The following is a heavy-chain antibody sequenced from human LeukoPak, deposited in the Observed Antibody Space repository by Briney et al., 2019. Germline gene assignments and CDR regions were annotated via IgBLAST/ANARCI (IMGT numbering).Heavy chain of an antibody. J-gene: IGHJ6*02. Sequence: PSETLSLTCAVYGGSLSGSYWSWVRQAPGKGLEWVANIKQDGSEKYYVDSVKGRFTISRDNAKNSLYLQMNSLRAEDTAVYYCARESSYGWDYYYGMDVWGQGTTVTVSS. V-gene: IGHV3-7*01. CDR1: GGSLSGSY. D-gene: IGHD5-18*01. CDR2: IKQDGSEK. CDR3: ARESSYGWDYYYGMDV.